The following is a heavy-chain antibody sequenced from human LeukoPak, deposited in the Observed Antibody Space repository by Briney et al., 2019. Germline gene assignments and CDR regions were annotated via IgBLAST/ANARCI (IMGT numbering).Heavy chain of an antibody. J-gene: IGHJ4*02. V-gene: IGHV3-48*01. CDR3: ARDASKWGSSWYVDY. CDR1: GFTFSSYS. Sequence: GGSLRPSCAASGFTFSSYSMNWVRQAPGKGLEWVSYISSSSSTTYYADSVKGRFTISRDNSKNTLYLQMNSLRAEDTAVYYCARDASKWGSSWYVDYWGQGTLVTVSS. D-gene: IGHD6-13*01. CDR2: ISSSSSTT.